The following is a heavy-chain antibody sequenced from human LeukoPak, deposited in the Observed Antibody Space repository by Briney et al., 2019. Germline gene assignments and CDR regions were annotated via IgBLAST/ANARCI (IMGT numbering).Heavy chain of an antibody. D-gene: IGHD6-19*01. V-gene: IGHV4-59*01. CDR2: IYYSGST. J-gene: IGHJ6*02. CDR1: GGSISSYY. CDR3: AREGIAVAGTHYYYGMDV. Sequence: PSETLSLTCTVSGGSISSYYWSWIRQPPGKGLEWIGYIYYSGSTSYNPSLKSRVTISVDTSKNQFSLKLSSVTAADTAVYYCAREGIAVAGTHYYYGMDVWGQGTTVTVSS.